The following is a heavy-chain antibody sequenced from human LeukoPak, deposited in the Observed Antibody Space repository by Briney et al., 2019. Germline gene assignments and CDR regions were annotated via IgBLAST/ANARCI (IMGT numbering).Heavy chain of an antibody. D-gene: IGHD3-10*01. CDR3: ARVTDRGYYGSGSHFDY. Sequence: GGSLRLSCAASGFTFSSYSMNWVRQAPGKGLEWVSYISSSSSTIYYADSVKGRFTISRDNAKNSLYLQMNSLRAEDTALYYCARVTDRGYYGSGSHFDYWGQGTLVTVSS. V-gene: IGHV3-48*01. CDR1: GFTFSSYS. CDR2: ISSSSSTI. J-gene: IGHJ4*02.